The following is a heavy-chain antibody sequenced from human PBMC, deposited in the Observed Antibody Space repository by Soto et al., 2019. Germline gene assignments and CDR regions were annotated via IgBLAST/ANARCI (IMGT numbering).Heavy chain of an antibody. CDR3: ARGVGSGSYFDY. Sequence: ASVKVSCKASGYTFTNYGISWVRQAPVRGLEWIVWMSVYDFNTKYGQKFQGRLTITTDTSTSASYMELMSLGSDDTPVCYCARGVGSGSYFDYWGQG. CDR2: MSVYDFNT. J-gene: IGHJ4*02. D-gene: IGHD3-10*01. CDR1: GYTFTNYG. V-gene: IGHV1-18*01.